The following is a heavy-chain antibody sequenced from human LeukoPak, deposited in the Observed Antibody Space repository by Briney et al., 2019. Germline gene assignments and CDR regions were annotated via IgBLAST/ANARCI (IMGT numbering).Heavy chain of an antibody. CDR1: GFTFSSYS. D-gene: IGHD2-21*02. CDR2: ISSSSSTI. V-gene: IGHV3-48*01. CDR3: ARSFRGVTTKSYYFDY. Sequence: PGGSLRLSCAASGFTFSSYSMNWVRQAPGKGLEWVSYISSSSSTIYYADSVKGRFTISRDNAKNSLYLQMNSLRAEDTAVYYCARSFRGVTTKSYYFDYWGQGTLVTVSP. J-gene: IGHJ4*02.